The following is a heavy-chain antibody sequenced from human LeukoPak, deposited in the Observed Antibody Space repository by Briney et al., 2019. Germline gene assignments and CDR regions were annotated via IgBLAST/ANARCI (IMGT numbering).Heavy chain of an antibody. CDR3: ARRARGYSYGYPFDY. V-gene: IGHV4-39*01. CDR2: IYYSGST. CDR1: GGSISSSSCY. J-gene: IGHJ4*02. D-gene: IGHD5-18*01. Sequence: SETLSLTCTVSGGSISSSSCYWGWIRQPPGKGLEWIGSIYYSGSTYYNPSLKSRVTISVDTSKNQFSLTLSSVTAADTAVYYCARRARGYSYGYPFDYWGQGTLVTVSS.